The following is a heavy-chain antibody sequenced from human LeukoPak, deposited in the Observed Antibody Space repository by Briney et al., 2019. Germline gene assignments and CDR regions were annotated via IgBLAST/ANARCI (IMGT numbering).Heavy chain of an antibody. D-gene: IGHD6-13*01. J-gene: IGHJ5*02. CDR2: IYYSGST. CDR3: ARPRFSKSGWFDP. CDR1: GGSISSSSYY. Sequence: SETLSLTCTVSGGSISSSSYYWGWIRQPPGKGLEWIGSIYYSGSTYYNPSLKSRVTISVDTSKNQFSLKLSSVTAADTAVYYCARPRFSKSGWFDPWGQGTLVTVSS. V-gene: IGHV4-39*01.